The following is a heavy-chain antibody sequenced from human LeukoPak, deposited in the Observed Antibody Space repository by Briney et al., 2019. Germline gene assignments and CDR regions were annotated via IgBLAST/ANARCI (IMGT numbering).Heavy chain of an antibody. CDR2: ISSSSSYI. D-gene: IGHD2-8*02. CDR1: GFTFSSYS. J-gene: IGHJ4*02. CDR3: ARDISGYCTGGTCHPDY. V-gene: IGHV3-21*04. Sequence: GGSLRLSCAASGFTFSSYSMNWVRQAPGKGLEWVSSISSSSSYIYYADSVKGRFTISRDNSKNMVYLEMNSLRAEDTAIYYCARDISGYCTGGTCHPDYWGQGTLVTVSS.